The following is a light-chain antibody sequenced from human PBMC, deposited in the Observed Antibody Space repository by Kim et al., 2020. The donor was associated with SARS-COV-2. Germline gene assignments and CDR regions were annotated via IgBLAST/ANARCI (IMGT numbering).Light chain of an antibody. CDR1: QSIGYS. Sequence: SASVGDRVTITCRASQSIGYSLNWYQQKPGRAPNLMIYAATTLQRRVPSRFSGTRSGTDFTLTTSSLQPEDFATYYCQQSYSYPYTFGQGTKLEI. CDR3: QQSYSYPYT. CDR2: AAT. V-gene: IGKV1-39*01. J-gene: IGKJ2*01.